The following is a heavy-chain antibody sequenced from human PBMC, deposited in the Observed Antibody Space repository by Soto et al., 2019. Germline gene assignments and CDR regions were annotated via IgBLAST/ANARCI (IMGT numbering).Heavy chain of an antibody. CDR1: GYTFTSYD. J-gene: IGHJ6*02. V-gene: IGHV1-8*01. CDR2: MNPNSGNT. D-gene: IGHD3-3*01. CDR3: ARESHPYYDFWSGFTAGYYYGMDV. Sequence: ASVKVSCKASGYTFTSYDINWVRQATGQGLEWMGWMNPNSGNTGYAQKFQGRVTMTRNTSISTAYMELSSLRSEDTAVYYCARESHPYYDFWSGFTAGYYYGMDVWGQGTTVTVSS.